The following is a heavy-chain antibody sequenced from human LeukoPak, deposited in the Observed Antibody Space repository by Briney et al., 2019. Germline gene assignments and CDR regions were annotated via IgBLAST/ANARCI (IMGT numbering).Heavy chain of an antibody. V-gene: IGHV1-2*02. CDR3: ARAGGWLQSPFDY. CDR1: GYTFTGYY. Sequence: GASVKVSCKASGYTFTGYYMHWVRRAPGQGLEWMGWINPNSGGTNYAQKFQGRVTMTRDTSISTAYMELSRLRSDDTAVYYCARAGGWLQSPFDYWGQGTLVTVSS. CDR2: INPNSGGT. D-gene: IGHD5-24*01. J-gene: IGHJ4*02.